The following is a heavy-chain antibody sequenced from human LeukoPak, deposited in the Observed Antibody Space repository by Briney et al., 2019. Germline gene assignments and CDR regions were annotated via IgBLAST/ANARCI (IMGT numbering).Heavy chain of an antibody. CDR2: IIPIFGTA. V-gene: IGHV1-69*05. Sequence: SVKVSCKASGGTFSSYAISWVRQAPGQGLEWMGGIIPIFGTANYAQKFQGRVTITTDESTSTAYMELSSLRSEDTAVYYCARDWVGGWFGESLHDAFDIWGQGTMVTVSS. CDR3: ARDWVGGWFGESLHDAFDI. J-gene: IGHJ3*02. CDR1: GGTFSSYA. D-gene: IGHD3-10*01.